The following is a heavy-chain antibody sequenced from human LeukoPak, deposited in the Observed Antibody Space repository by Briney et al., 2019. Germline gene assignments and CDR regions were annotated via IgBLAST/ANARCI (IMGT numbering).Heavy chain of an antibody. CDR3: ARRYCINGVCFYLDY. CDR2: INTDGTDT. J-gene: IGHJ4*02. V-gene: IGHV3-74*01. CDR1: GFTFRNFW. D-gene: IGHD2-8*01. Sequence: GGSLRLSCAASGFTFRNFWMHWVRQVPGKGLVWVSRINTDGTDTDYADSVKGRFTISRDHASNTLYLQMNSLRDDDAAVYYCARRYCINGVCFYLDYWGQGTPVTVSS.